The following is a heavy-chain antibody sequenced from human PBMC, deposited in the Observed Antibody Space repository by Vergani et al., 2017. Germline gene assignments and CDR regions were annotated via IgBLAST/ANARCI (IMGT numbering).Heavy chain of an antibody. D-gene: IGHD2-2*03. V-gene: IGHV1-69*01. CDR3: GRMDMVVVPAAMSARPNWFDP. Sequence: QVQLVQSGAEVKKPGSSVKVSCKASGGTFSSYAISWVRQAPGQGLEWMGGIIPIFGTANYAQKFQGRVTITEDESTSADYMELSSLRAEDTAVYYCGRMDMVVVPAAMSARPNWFDPWGEGTLVTVSS. CDR1: GGTFSSYA. J-gene: IGHJ5*02. CDR2: IIPIFGTA.